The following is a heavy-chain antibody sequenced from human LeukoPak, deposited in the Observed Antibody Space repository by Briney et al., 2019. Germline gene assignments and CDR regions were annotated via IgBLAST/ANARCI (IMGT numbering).Heavy chain of an antibody. V-gene: IGHV3-23*01. J-gene: IGHJ4*02. Sequence: GGSLRLSCAASGFTFSSYAMSWVRQAPGKGLEWVSIISGSGGSTYYADSVKGRFTISRDNAKNSLYLQMNSLRAEDTAVYYCARDSSVIVGARIDYWGQGTLGTVSS. D-gene: IGHD1-26*01. CDR1: GFTFSSYA. CDR2: ISGSGGST. CDR3: ARDSSVIVGARIDY.